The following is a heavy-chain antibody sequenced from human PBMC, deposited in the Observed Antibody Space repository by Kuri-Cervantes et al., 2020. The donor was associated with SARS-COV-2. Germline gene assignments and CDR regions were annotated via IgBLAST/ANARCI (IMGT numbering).Heavy chain of an antibody. Sequence: GESLKISCAASGFTFSRYHMHWVRQAPGKGLEWATVIWNDGSNKYYADSVRGRFTISRDNSKNTLYLQMNSLRAEDTAVYYCARGTDIYDFWSGYPTEYYYYALDVWGQGTTVTVSS. CDR2: IWNDGSNK. CDR3: ARGTDIYDFWSGYPTEYYYYALDV. D-gene: IGHD3-3*01. J-gene: IGHJ6*02. CDR1: GFTFSRYH. V-gene: IGHV3-33*01.